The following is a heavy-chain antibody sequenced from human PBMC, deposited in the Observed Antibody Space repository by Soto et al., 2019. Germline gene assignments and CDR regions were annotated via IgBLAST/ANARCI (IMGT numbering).Heavy chain of an antibody. V-gene: IGHV4-34*01. CDR3: ARGLHYDFWSGYYTTDYYYYMDV. CDR1: GGSFSGYY. Sequence: QVQLQQWGAGLLKPSETLSLTCAVYGGSFSGYYWSWIRQPPGKGLEWIGEINHSGSTNYNPSLNSRFTISVDTSKNQFSLKLSSVTAADTAVYYCARGLHYDFWSGYYTTDYYYYMDVWGKGTTVTVSS. D-gene: IGHD3-3*01. CDR2: INHSGST. J-gene: IGHJ6*03.